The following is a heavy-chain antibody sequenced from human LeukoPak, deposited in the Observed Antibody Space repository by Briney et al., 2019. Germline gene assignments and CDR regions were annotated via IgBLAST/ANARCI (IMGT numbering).Heavy chain of an antibody. CDR1: GFTFSSYA. CDR2: ISSNGGST. CDR3: AKDRSLSPGSLIGIYYYYGMDV. V-gene: IGHV3-64*01. D-gene: IGHD3-10*01. J-gene: IGHJ6*02. Sequence: GGSLRLSCAASGFTFSSYAMHWARQAPGKGLEYVSAISSNGGSTYYANSVKGRFTISRDNSKNTLYLQMNSLRAEDTAVYYCAKDRSLSPGSLIGIYYYYGMDVWGQGTTVTVSS.